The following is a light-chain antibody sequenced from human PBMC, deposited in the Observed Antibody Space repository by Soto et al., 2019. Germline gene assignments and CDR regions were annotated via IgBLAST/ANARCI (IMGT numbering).Light chain of an antibody. CDR3: KEYNAWPPGT. CDR1: QSVKKH. J-gene: IGKJ1*01. CDR2: DAS. V-gene: IGKV3D-15*01. Sequence: EIVMTQSPATLSVSSGEGITLSCRASQSVKKHLAWYQHKPGQSPRLLIYDASTRATGVPARFSAGGSGTEFTLVISSLQSEDAAVYYCKEYNAWPPGTGGQGTKVEIK.